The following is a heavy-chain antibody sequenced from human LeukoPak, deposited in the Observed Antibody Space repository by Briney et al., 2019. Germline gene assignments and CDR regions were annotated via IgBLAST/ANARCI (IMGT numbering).Heavy chain of an antibody. J-gene: IGHJ6*03. D-gene: IGHD6-6*01. CDR3: ARAVYSSSFYYYYYMDV. Sequence: SETLSLTCAVYGGSFSGYYWSWIRQPPGKGLEWIGEINHSGSTNYNPSLKSRVTISVDTSKNQFSLKLSSVTAADTAVYYCARAVYSSSFYYYYYMDVWGKGTTVTVSS. V-gene: IGHV4-34*01. CDR2: INHSGST. CDR1: GGSFSGYY.